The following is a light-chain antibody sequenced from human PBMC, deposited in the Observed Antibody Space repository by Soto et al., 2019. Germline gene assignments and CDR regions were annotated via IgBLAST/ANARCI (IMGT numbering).Light chain of an antibody. CDR1: ISDVGGHNY. V-gene: IGLV2-14*01. Sequence: SILTLPASVSGSSGRSINLPCTGTISDVGGHNYVSWYQQHPGKAPKNMIYEVNNGPSGVSDRFSGSKSGNTASLTISGLQAEDEAYYYCSSFTNSGTVVFGGGTKVTVL. CDR2: EVN. CDR3: SSFTNSGTVV. J-gene: IGLJ2*01.